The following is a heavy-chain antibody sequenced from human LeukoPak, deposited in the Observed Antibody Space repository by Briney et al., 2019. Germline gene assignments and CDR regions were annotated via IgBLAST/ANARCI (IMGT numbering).Heavy chain of an antibody. D-gene: IGHD6-19*01. V-gene: IGHV4-39*07. CDR1: GVSISSSSYY. J-gene: IGHJ5*02. CDR2: IYYSGST. Sequence: SETLSLTCTVSGVSISSSSYYWGWIRQPPGKGLEWIGSIYYSGSTYYNPSLKSRVTISVDTSKNQFSLKLSSVTAADTAVYYCARAGTLHGYNWLDPWGQGTLVTVSS. CDR3: ARAGTLHGYNWLDP.